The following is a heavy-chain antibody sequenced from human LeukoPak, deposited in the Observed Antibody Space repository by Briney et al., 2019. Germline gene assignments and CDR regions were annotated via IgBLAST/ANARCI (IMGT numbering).Heavy chain of an antibody. CDR3: AKRGSSWLFDYYYSMDV. CDR1: GFSFSTYV. J-gene: IGHJ6*03. D-gene: IGHD6-13*01. V-gene: IGHV3-23*01. CDR2: ISGSGGST. Sequence: PGGSLRLSCAASGFSFSTYVMSWVRQAPGKGLEWVSGISGSGGSTYYADSVKGRFTISRDNSKNTLYLQMNSLRAEDTAVYYCAKRGSSWLFDYYYSMDVWGKGTTVTVSS.